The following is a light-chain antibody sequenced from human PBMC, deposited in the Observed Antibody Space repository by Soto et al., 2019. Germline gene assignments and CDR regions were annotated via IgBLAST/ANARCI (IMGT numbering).Light chain of an antibody. CDR3: QQYGGSPIFT. CDR1: QSVSSNY. Sequence: EIVLTQSPGTLSLSPGQRATLSCRASQSVSSNYLAWYQSKVGQAPRLLIYGASNRPTSIPDRFSGSGSGTDFTLTIGSLEAEDSAVYFCQQYGGSPIFTFGPGTKLDIK. V-gene: IGKV3-20*01. J-gene: IGKJ3*01. CDR2: GAS.